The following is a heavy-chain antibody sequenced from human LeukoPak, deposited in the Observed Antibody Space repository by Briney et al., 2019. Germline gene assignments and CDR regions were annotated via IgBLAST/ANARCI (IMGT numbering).Heavy chain of an antibody. J-gene: IGHJ5*02. D-gene: IGHD3-10*01. Sequence: GRSLRLSCAASGFTFSSYAMSWVRQAPGKGLEWVSAISGSGGSTYYADSVKGRFTISRDNSKNTLYLQMNSLRAEDTAVYYCAKERADLWFGELLSWGQGTLVTVSS. CDR3: AKERADLWFGELLS. CDR2: ISGSGGST. CDR1: GFTFSSYA. V-gene: IGHV3-23*01.